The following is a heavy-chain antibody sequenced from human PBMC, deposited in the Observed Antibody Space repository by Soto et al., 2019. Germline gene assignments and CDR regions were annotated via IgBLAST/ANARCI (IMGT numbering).Heavy chain of an antibody. D-gene: IGHD3-22*01. Sequence: QVQLQESGPGLVKPSQTLSLTYTVSGGSISSGDYFWSWIRQPPGKGLEWIGYIYYSGSTYYNPSLKSRVTISVDTSKNQFSLMLSSVTAADTAVYYCARDSTYYYDSGDAFDIWGQGTMVTVSS. V-gene: IGHV4-30-4*01. CDR3: ARDSTYYYDSGDAFDI. CDR1: GGSISSGDYF. J-gene: IGHJ3*02. CDR2: IYYSGST.